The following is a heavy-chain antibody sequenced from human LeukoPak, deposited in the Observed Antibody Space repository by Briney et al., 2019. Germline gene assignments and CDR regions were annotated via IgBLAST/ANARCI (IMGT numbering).Heavy chain of an antibody. CDR1: GGSISSGGYY. J-gene: IGHJ6*02. Sequence: SETLSLTCTVSGGSISSGGYYWSWIRQHPGKGLEWIGYIYYSGSTYYNPSPKSRVTISVDTSKNQFSLKLSSVTAADTAVYYCAREHGDGMDVWGQGTTVTVSS. CDR2: IYYSGST. CDR3: AREHGDGMDV. D-gene: IGHD4-17*01. V-gene: IGHV4-31*03.